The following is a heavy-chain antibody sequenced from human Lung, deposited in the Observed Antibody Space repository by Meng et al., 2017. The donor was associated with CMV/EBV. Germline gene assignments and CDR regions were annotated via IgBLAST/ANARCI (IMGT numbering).Heavy chain of an antibody. CDR3: SRGAPFFRDAFEL. D-gene: IGHD3-16*01. CDR2: INPDSGGT. CDR1: GYTFSGHY. Sequence: SVKVSXKASGYTFSGHYIHWVRQAPGQGLEWMGWINPDSGGTRYSQKFQCRVTMTRDTSINTAYMELSRLRSDDTAVYYCSRGAPFFRDAFELWGQGTMVTVSS. J-gene: IGHJ3*01. V-gene: IGHV1-2*02.